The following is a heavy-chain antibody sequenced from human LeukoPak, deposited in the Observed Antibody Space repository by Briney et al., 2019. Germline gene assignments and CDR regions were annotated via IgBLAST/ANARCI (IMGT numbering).Heavy chain of an antibody. Sequence: SETLSLTCAVFGGSLSGYYWSWIRQPPGKGLEWIAEINRSGSPNYNPSLTSRVTISVDTSKNQFSLTLSSVTAADTAVYYCARGPADYNKLKPGGRDGYKYKSERTPFDYWGQGTLVTVSS. CDR1: GGSLSGYY. CDR2: INRSGSP. CDR3: ARGPADYNKLKPGGRDGYKYKSERTPFDY. D-gene: IGHD5-24*01. V-gene: IGHV4-34*01. J-gene: IGHJ4*02.